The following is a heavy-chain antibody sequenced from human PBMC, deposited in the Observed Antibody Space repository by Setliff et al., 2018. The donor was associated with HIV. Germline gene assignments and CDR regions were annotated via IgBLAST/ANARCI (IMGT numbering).Heavy chain of an antibody. CDR2: ITYSGSA. V-gene: IGHV4-30-4*08. CDR1: GGSISSDDYY. J-gene: IGHJ4*02. CDR3: VRGDYGYNGKGFDY. D-gene: IGHD4-17*01. Sequence: PSETPSLTCTVSGGSISSDDYYWNWIRQPPGKGLEWIGYITYSGSAYYNPSLKSRVTISIDTSNNQISLRLSSVTAADTAMYYCVRGDYGYNGKGFDYWGPGTLVTVSS.